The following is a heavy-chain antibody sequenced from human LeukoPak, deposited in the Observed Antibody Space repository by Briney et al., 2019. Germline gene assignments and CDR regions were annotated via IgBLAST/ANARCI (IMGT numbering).Heavy chain of an antibody. D-gene: IGHD3-10*01. J-gene: IGHJ6*03. Sequence: PGRSLRLSCAASGFTFSSYAMHWVRQAPGKGLEWVAFIRYDGSNKYYADSVKGRFTISRDNANNLLFLQMNGLRAEDTALYYCARDRGVVSGKIYYYYHYMDVWGKGTTVTVSS. CDR3: ARDRGVVSGKIYYYYHYMDV. V-gene: IGHV3-30*04. CDR1: GFTFSSYA. CDR2: IRYDGSNK.